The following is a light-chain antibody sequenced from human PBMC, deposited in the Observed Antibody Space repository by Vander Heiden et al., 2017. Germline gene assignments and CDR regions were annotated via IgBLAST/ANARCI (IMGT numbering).Light chain of an antibody. CDR2: VKGDGSH. V-gene: IGLV4-69*01. Sequence: QPVLTPSPSASASLGASITLTCTLRGGRSNYLVAWHQQQRGKGPRYLMQVKGDGSHIKGDGIPDRFSGSSSGAERYLTISSLQSEDESDYYCQTWATAIRVFGGGTKLTVL. CDR1: GGRSNYL. J-gene: IGLJ3*02. CDR3: QTWATAIRV.